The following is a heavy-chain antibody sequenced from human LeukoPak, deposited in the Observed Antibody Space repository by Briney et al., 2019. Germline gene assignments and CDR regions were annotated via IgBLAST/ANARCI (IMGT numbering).Heavy chain of an antibody. Sequence: GGSLRLSCAASGFTFSSYAMSWVRQAPGKGLELVSAISGSGDSTYYADSVKGRFTLSRDNSKNTLYVQMNSLRAEDTAVYYCAKAPQVTARGVVDYWGQGTLVTVSS. CDR1: GFTFSSYA. CDR3: AKAPQVTARGVVDY. D-gene: IGHD4-11*01. CDR2: ISGSGDST. J-gene: IGHJ4*02. V-gene: IGHV3-23*01.